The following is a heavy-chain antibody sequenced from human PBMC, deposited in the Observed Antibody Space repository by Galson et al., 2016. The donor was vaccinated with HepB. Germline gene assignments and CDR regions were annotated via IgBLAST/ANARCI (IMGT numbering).Heavy chain of an antibody. CDR1: GYSFTTYW. Sequence: QSGAEVKKPGESLRISCKGSGYSFTTYWISWVRQVPGKGLEWMGRIDPSDSYTKYSPSFQGHVTISTDRSISTAYLQWSSLKASDTAMYYCARDPGYCSPSGCPRGPRWGQGTL. D-gene: IGHD2-15*01. CDR2: IDPSDSYT. V-gene: IGHV5-10-1*01. CDR3: ARDPGYCSPSGCPRGPR. J-gene: IGHJ4*02.